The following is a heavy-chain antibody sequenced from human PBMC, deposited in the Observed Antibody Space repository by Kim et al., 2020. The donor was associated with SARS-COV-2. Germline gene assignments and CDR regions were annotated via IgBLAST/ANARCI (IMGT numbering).Heavy chain of an antibody. V-gene: IGHV3-30*04. CDR1: GFTFSSYA. J-gene: IGHJ6*02. D-gene: IGHD3-22*01. CDR3: AREGRYDSSGYYYAYYGMDV. CDR2: ISYDGSNK. Sequence: GGSLRLSCAASGFTFSSYAMHWVRQAPGKGLEWVAVISYDGSNKNYADSVKGRFTISRDNSKNTLYLQMNSLRAEDTAVYYCAREGRYDSSGYYYAYYGMDVWGQGTTVTVSS.